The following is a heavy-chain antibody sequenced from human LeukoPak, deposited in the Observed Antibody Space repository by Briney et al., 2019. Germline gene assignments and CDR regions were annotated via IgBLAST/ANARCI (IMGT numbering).Heavy chain of an antibody. CDR2: INHSGST. V-gene: IGHV4-34*01. D-gene: IGHD3-10*01. J-gene: IGHJ6*02. Sequence: ASETLSLTCAVYGGSFSGYYWSWIRQPPGKGLEWIGEINHSGSTNYNPSLKSRVTISVDTSKNQFSLKLSSVTAADTAVYYCARGRNYYGSGSYYNYYGMDVWGQGTTVTASS. CDR3: ARGRNYYGSGSYYNYYGMDV. CDR1: GGSFSGYY.